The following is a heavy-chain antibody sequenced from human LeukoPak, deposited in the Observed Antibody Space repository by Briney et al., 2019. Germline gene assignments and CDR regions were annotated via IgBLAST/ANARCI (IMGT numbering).Heavy chain of an antibody. CDR2: FSAGGNRT. V-gene: IGHV3-23*01. J-gene: IGHJ3*02. CDR3: ARIKPGECAFDI. CDR1: GFTFRDYA. Sequence: PGGSLRLSCAASGFTFRDYAMTWVRQAPGKGPEWVSTFSAGGNRTYYADSVKGRFIITRDNSKNTLYLQMNSLRAEDTAVYYCARIKPGECAFDIWGQGTMVTVSS. D-gene: IGHD3-16*01.